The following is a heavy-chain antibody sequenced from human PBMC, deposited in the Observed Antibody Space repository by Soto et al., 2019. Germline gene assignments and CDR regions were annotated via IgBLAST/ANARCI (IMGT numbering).Heavy chain of an antibody. CDR2: IWYDGSNK. V-gene: IGHV3-33*01. CDR3: ARDNVRYSSGRRWFDP. J-gene: IGHJ5*02. CDR1: GFTFSSYG. Sequence: PGGSLRLSCAASGFTFSSYGMHWVRQAPGKGLEWVAVIWYDGSNKYYADSVKGRFTISRDNSKYTLYLQMNSLRAEDTAVYYCARDNVRYSSGRRWFDPWGQGTLVTVSS. D-gene: IGHD6-19*01.